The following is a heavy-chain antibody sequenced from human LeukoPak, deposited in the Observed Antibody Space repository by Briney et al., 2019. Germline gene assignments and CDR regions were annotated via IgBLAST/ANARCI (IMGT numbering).Heavy chain of an antibody. CDR2: ISDSGGST. J-gene: IGHJ4*02. CDR1: GFTFSSYG. Sequence: PGGSLRLSCAASGFTFSSYGMSWVRQAPGKGLEWVSAISDSGGSTYYADSVKGRFTISRDNSKNTLYLQMNSLRAEDTAVYYCAKDQDYGDLYYFDYWGQGTLVTVSS. CDR3: AKDQDYGDLYYFDY. V-gene: IGHV3-23*01. D-gene: IGHD4-17*01.